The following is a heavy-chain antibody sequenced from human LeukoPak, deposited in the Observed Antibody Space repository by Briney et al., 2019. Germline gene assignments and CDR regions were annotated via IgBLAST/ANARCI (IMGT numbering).Heavy chain of an antibody. CDR1: GFTFSSNA. CDR2: LSGGGDST. J-gene: IGHJ4*02. V-gene: IGHV3-23*01. CDR3: AKGEEAYGDYADGHYFDY. D-gene: IGHD4-17*01. Sequence: GGSLRLSCEASGFTFSSNAMSWVRQAPGKGLEWVSALSGGGDSTYYADSVKGRFTISRDNSKNTLYLQMNSLRAEDTAVYYCAKGEEAYGDYADGHYFDYWGQGTLVTVSS.